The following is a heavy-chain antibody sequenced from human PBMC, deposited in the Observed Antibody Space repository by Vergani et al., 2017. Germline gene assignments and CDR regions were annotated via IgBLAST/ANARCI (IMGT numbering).Heavy chain of an antibody. D-gene: IGHD2-2*01. V-gene: IGHV3-30*02. CDR3: AKGVYCSSTSCYEGRGYYYGMGV. CDR2: IRSDGGSE. Sequence: QVHLVESGGGVVQPGGSLRLSCAASGFIFNYYGINWVRQAPGKGLEWVSFIRSDGGSEMYADSVRGRFTISRDNSKNTVSLEMNSLRADDTAVYYCAKGVYCSSTSCYEGRGYYYGMGVWGQGTTVTFSS. J-gene: IGHJ6*02. CDR1: GFIFNYYG.